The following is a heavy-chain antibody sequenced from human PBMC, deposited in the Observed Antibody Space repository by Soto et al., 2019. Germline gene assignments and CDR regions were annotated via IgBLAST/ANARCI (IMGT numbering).Heavy chain of an antibody. CDR2: IRSKAYGGTT. CDR3: TRVHVVATPSRNIYGMDV. J-gene: IGHJ6*02. D-gene: IGHD2-15*01. Sequence: GGSLRLSCTASGFTFGDYAMSWFRQAPGKGLEWVGFIRSKAYGGTTEYAASVKGRFTISRDGSKSIAYLQMNSLKTEDTAVYYPTRVHVVATPSRNIYGMDVWGQGTT. V-gene: IGHV3-49*01. CDR1: GFTFGDYA.